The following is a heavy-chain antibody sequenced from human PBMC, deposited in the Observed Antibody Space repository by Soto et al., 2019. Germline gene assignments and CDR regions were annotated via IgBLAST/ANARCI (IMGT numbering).Heavy chain of an antibody. Sequence: EVQLLESGGGLVQPGGSLRLSCAVSGLTFRNHAMSWVRQAPGKGLEWVSTIAPIGYSTHYAGSVEGRFTISRDDSKSTLDLQMNSLIADDTAVYYCVSWVSPHFDYCGQGTLVSVSS. J-gene: IGHJ4*02. CDR1: GLTFRNHA. CDR3: VSWVSPHFDY. V-gene: IGHV3-23*01. D-gene: IGHD2-8*01. CDR2: IAPIGYST.